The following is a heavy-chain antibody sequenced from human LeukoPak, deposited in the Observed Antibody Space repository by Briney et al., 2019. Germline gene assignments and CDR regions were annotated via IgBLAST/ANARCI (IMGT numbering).Heavy chain of an antibody. V-gene: IGHV3-21*01. CDR1: GFTFSTYS. J-gene: IGHJ6*02. CDR3: ARHEPVITLSSYYYGMDV. D-gene: IGHD1-14*01. CDR2: ISTSSTYI. Sequence: GGSLRLSCAASGFTFSTYSMNWVRQAPGKGMEWVSSISTSSTYIYYADSVKGRFTISRDNAKNSLYLQMNSLRAEDTAVYYCARHEPVITLSSYYYGMDVWGPGTTVTVSS.